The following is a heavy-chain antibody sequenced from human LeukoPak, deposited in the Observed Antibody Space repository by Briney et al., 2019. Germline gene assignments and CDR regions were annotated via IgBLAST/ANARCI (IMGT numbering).Heavy chain of an antibody. V-gene: IGHV1-2*02. J-gene: IGHJ3*02. CDR1: GYTFTGYY. CDR3: ARDVIRSEGYAFDI. D-gene: IGHD2-21*01. Sequence: GASVKVSCKASGYTFTGYYMHWVRQAPGQGLEWMGWTNPNSGGTNYAQKFQGRVTMTRDTSISTAYMELSRLRSDDTAVYYCARDVIRSEGYAFDIWGQGTMVTVSS. CDR2: TNPNSGGT.